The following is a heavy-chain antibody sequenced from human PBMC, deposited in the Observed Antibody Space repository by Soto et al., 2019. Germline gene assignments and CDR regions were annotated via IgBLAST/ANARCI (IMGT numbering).Heavy chain of an antibody. CDR1: GFAFTTYS. V-gene: IGHV3-48*02. CDR2: ISSTSTTI. J-gene: IGHJ6*02. Sequence: EVQLVESGGGFVQPGGSLRLSCAASGFAFTTYSMNWVRQAPGKGLEWVSYISSTSTTILYADSVKGRFTISRDNADNSLYLQMNSLTDEDTAMYYCARVGPYYDMDVWGQGTTVTVSS. CDR3: ARVGPYYDMDV.